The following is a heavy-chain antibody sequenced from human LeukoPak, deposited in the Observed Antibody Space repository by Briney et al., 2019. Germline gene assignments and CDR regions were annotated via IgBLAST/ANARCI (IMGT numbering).Heavy chain of an antibody. D-gene: IGHD1-26*01. CDR1: GYTFTSYG. V-gene: IGHV1-18*01. Sequence: ASVKVSCKASGYTFTSYGISWVRQAPGQGLEWMGWISAYNGNTKYAQKLQGRVTMTTDTSTSTAYMELRSLRSDDTAVYYCARDRGVGATTYFDYWGQGTLVTVSS. J-gene: IGHJ4*02. CDR3: ARDRGVGATTYFDY. CDR2: ISAYNGNT.